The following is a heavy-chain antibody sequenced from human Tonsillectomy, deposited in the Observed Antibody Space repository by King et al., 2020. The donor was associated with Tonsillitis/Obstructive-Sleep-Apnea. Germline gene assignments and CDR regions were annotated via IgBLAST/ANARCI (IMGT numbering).Heavy chain of an antibody. CDR1: GYXXXSYW. J-gene: IGHJ4*02. Sequence: QLVQSGAEVKKPGXSXKIXCKXSGYXXXSYWIXXVRQXPGXGLXWMXXIYPXXXXTRXTPPXQGQVTISADKSXSTAYLQWSXLKASDTAMYYCARGXXXXXXDYXXXXTLVXVS. V-gene: IGHV5-51*01. CDR2: IYPXXXXT. CDR3: ARGXXXXXXDY.